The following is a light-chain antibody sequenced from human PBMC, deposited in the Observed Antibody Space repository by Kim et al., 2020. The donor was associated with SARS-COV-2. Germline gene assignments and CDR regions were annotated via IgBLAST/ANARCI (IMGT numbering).Light chain of an antibody. CDR3: QQYNGWPLT. J-gene: IGKJ4*01. Sequence: PGERATPTVCTRQSIGRDLASYHHKPRQAPMLLIYVVSTRATGIPATFSGSGSVTEFTLTISSLQSEDIAVYYCQQYNGWPLTFCGGTKVDIK. CDR2: VVS. V-gene: IGKV3-15*01. CDR1: QSIGRD.